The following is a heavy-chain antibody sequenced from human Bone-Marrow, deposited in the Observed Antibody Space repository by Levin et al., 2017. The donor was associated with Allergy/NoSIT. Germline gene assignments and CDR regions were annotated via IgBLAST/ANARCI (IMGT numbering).Heavy chain of an antibody. CDR3: ARDGYCSSNSCYHIEY. CDR1: GFTFNSYG. V-gene: IGHV3-33*01. J-gene: IGHJ4*02. Sequence: GGSLRLSCAASGFTFNSYGMQWVRQAPGRGLEWVALIWYNGNNVYYADSVKGRFTISRDNSKSTLYLQMNSLRAEDTAVYYCARDGYCSSNSCYHIEYWGQGTLVTVSS. CDR2: IWYNGNNV. D-gene: IGHD2-2*03.